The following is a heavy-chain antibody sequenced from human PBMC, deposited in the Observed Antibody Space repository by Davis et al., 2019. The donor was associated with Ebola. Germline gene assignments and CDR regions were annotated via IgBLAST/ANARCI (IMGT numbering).Heavy chain of an antibody. J-gene: IGHJ5*02. D-gene: IGHD2-15*01. CDR1: GGSISSSSYY. Sequence: SETLSLTCTVSGGSISSSSYYWGWIRQPPGKGLEWIGSIYYSGSTYYNPSLKSRVTISGDTSKNQFSLKLRSVTAADTAVYYYASWPGYCSGGSCYSGGGIDPWGQGTLVTVSS. CDR2: IYYSGST. V-gene: IGHV4-39*07. CDR3: ASWPGYCSGGSCYSGGGIDP.